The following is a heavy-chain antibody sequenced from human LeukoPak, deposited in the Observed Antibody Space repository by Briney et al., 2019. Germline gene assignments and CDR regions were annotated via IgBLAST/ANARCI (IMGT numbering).Heavy chain of an antibody. CDR3: ARGSPYSGYDLRAFDI. V-gene: IGHV3-66*01. D-gene: IGHD5-12*01. Sequence: GGSLRLSCAASGFTVISDYLSWVRQAPGKGLEGVSVIFSGASTYYADYVKGRCTISRDNSKNTLYLHMNSLSAEDTAVYYCARGSPYSGYDLRAFDIWGQGTTVTVSS. CDR2: IFSGAST. J-gene: IGHJ3*02. CDR1: GFTVISDY.